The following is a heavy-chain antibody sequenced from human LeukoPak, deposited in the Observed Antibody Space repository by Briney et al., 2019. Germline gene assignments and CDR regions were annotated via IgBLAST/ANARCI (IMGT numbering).Heavy chain of an antibody. J-gene: IGHJ3*02. Sequence: SETLSLTCAVYGGSFSGYYWSWIRQPPGKGLEWIGSIYYSGSTNYNPSLKSRVTISVDTSKNQFSLKLSSVTAADTAVYYCATDSTVTTADAFDIWGQGTMVTVSS. CDR1: GGSFSGYY. CDR2: IYYSGST. CDR3: ATDSTVTTADAFDI. D-gene: IGHD4-17*01. V-gene: IGHV4-34*01.